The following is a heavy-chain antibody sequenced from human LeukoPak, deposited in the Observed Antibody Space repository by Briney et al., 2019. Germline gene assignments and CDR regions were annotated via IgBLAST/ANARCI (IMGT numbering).Heavy chain of an antibody. V-gene: IGHV3-23*01. D-gene: IGHD3-3*01. CDR1: GFTFSSYA. CDR2: ISGSGGST. Sequence: GGSLRLSCAASGFTFSSYAMSWVRQAPGKGLEWVSAISGSGGSTYYADSVKGRFTTSRDNSKNTLYLQMNSLRAEDTAVYYCAKDSFLEWFDSPNDYWGQGTLVTVSS. J-gene: IGHJ4*02. CDR3: AKDSFLEWFDSPNDY.